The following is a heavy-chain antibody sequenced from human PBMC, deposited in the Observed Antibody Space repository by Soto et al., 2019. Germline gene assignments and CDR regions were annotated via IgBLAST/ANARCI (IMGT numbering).Heavy chain of an antibody. CDR2: ISYDGSNK. D-gene: IGHD6-13*01. J-gene: IGHJ6*02. Sequence: GGSLRLSCAASGFTFSSYAMHWVRQAPGKGLEWVAVISYDGSNKYYADSVKGRFTISRDNSKKTLYLQMNSLRAEDTAVYYCARDPGIAYYYYYGMDVWGQGXTVTVSS. V-gene: IGHV3-30-3*01. CDR1: GFTFSSYA. CDR3: ARDPGIAYYYYYGMDV.